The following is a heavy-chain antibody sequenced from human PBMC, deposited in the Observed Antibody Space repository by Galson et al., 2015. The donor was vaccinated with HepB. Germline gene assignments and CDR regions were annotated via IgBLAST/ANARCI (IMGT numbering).Heavy chain of an antibody. Sequence: SLRLSCAASGFTFRMYGMHWVRQAPGKGLEWVGIIFYDGSEKFYADSVKGRFTISRDNSKNTLYLQMNSLRAEDTALYYCAGYRGGPREINSFDVWGRGTLVTVSS. V-gene: IGHV3-33*03. D-gene: IGHD3-16*01. J-gene: IGHJ3*01. CDR3: AGYRGGPREINSFDV. CDR1: GFTFRMYG. CDR2: IFYDGSEK.